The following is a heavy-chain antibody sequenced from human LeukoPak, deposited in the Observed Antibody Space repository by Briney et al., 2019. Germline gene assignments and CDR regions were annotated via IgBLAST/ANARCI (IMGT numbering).Heavy chain of an antibody. D-gene: IGHD4-17*01. CDR1: GFTFSSYG. J-gene: IGHJ4*02. Sequence: PGGSLRLSCAASGFTFSSYGMHWVRQAPGKGLEWVAVISYDGSNKYYADSVKGRFTISRDNSKNMLYLQMNSLRAEDTAVYYCALSTVTTSFFDYWGQGTLVTVSS. CDR2: ISYDGSNK. CDR3: ALSTVTTSFFDY. V-gene: IGHV3-30*03.